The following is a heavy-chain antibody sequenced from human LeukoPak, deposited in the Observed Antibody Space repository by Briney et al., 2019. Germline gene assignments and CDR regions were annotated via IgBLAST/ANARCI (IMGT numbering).Heavy chain of an antibody. J-gene: IGHJ4*02. V-gene: IGHV4-30-2*01. CDR3: ARGVRYFDWLLDY. CDR2: IYHSGST. CDR1: GGSISSGGYY. D-gene: IGHD3-9*01. Sequence: SQTLSLTCTVSGGSISSGGYYWSWIRQPPGKGLEWIGYIYHSGSTYYNPSLKSRVTISVDRSKNQFSLKLSSVTAADTAVYYCARGVRYFDWLLDYWGQGTLVTVSS.